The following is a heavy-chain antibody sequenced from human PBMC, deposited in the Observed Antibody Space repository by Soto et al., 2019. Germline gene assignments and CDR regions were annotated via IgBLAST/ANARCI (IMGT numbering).Heavy chain of an antibody. V-gene: IGHV3-7*04. CDR3: GREKWLQPDY. D-gene: IGHD5-12*01. J-gene: IGHJ4*02. Sequence: EVQLVESGGDLVQPGGSLRLTCVVSGLNFNNAWMNWVRQAPGKGLEWVANINPDVSAEGYVHSVRGRFTISRDNAKNSLYLQMNSLRAKETVVYYCGREKWLQPDYWGQGTLVTVSS. CDR1: GLNFNNAW. CDR2: INPDVSAE.